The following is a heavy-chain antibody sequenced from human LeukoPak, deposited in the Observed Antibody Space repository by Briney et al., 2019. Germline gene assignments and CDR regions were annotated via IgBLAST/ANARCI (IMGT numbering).Heavy chain of an antibody. V-gene: IGHV1-2*02. J-gene: IGHJ4*02. D-gene: IGHD3-22*01. CDR2: INPNSGGT. CDR1: GYTFSDYY. Sequence: GASVKVSCKAPGYTFSDYYMHWVRQAPGQGLEWMGWINPNSGGTNYAQKFQGRVTMTRDMSISTAYMEVSRLTPDDTAVYYCARATIADSSTYYIDYWGLGTLVTVSS. CDR3: ARATIADSSTYYIDY.